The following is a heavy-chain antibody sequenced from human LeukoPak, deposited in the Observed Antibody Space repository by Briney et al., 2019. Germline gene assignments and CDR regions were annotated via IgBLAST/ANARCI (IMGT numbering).Heavy chain of an antibody. J-gene: IGHJ6*02. CDR1: GFTVSSNY. CDR3: ARDFPPDYGMDV. CDR2: IYSGGST. V-gene: IGHV3-66*01. Sequence: PGGSLRLSCAASGFTVSSNYMSWVRQAPGKGLEWVSVIYSGGSTYYADSVKGRFTISRDNSKNTLYLQMNSLRAEDTAVYYCARDFPPDYGMDVWGQGTTVTVSS.